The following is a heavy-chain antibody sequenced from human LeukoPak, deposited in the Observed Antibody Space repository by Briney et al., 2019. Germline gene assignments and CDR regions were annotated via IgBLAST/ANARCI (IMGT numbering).Heavy chain of an antibody. CDR3: ARRRRLSSSWAFLY. Sequence: SGTLSLTCTVSGGSISSYYWSWIRQPPGKGLEWIGYIYYSGSTNYNPSLKSRVTISVETSKNQFSLKLSSVTAADTAVYYCARRRRLSSSWAFLYWGQGTLVTVSS. V-gene: IGHV4-59*12. J-gene: IGHJ4*02. CDR1: GGSISSYY. CDR2: IYYSGST. D-gene: IGHD6-13*01.